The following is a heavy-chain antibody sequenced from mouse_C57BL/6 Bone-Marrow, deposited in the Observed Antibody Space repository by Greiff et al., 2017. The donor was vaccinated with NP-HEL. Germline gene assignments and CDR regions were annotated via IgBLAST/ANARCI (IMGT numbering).Heavy chain of an antibody. D-gene: IGHD2-12*01. CDR1: GFTFSSYG. CDR3: ARQPSYDY. V-gene: IGHV5-6*01. J-gene: IGHJ2*01. CDR2: ISSGGSYT. Sequence: VQLQQSGGDLVKPGGSLKLSCAASGFTFSSYGMSWVRQTPDKRLEWVATISSGGSYTDYPDSVKGRFTISRDNAKNTLYLQMSSLKSEDTAMYYCARQPSYDYWGQGTTLTVSS.